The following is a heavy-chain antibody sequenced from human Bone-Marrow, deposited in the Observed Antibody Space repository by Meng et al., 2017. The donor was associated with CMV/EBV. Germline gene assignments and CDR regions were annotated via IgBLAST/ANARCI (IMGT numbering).Heavy chain of an antibody. Sequence: RGSLRLSCAASGFTVSSNYMSWVRQAPGKGLEWVSAITGSGGSTYHADSVKGRFTISRDNSKNTLYLQLNSLRAEDTAVYYCARLLRTPLVVVTATDYYYGLDVWGQGTTVTVSS. CDR2: ITGSGGST. J-gene: IGHJ6*02. CDR3: ARLLRTPLVVVTATDYYYGLDV. V-gene: IGHV3-53*01. CDR1: GFTVSSNY. D-gene: IGHD2-2*01.